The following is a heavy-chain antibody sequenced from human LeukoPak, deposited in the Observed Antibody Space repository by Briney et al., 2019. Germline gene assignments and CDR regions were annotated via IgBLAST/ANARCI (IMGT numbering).Heavy chain of an antibody. J-gene: IGHJ4*02. CDR3: ARFSYDSFDY. D-gene: IGHD3-22*01. Sequence: SETLSLTCTVSGGSISSYYWSWIRQPAGKGLEWIGIIHSGESPYYSPSLESRITISIDTSMNQFSLKLNSVTAADTAVYYCARFSYDSFDYWGQGTLVTVSS. CDR1: GGSISSYY. CDR2: IHSGESP. V-gene: IGHV4-4*07.